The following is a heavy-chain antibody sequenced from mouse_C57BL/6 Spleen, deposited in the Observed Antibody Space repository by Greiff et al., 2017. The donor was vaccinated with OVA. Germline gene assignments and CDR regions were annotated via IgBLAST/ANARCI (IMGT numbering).Heavy chain of an antibody. V-gene: IGHV5-16*01. J-gene: IGHJ4*01. D-gene: IGHD3-3*01. CDR3: ARKGDSYAMDY. CDR1: GFTFSDYY. CDR2: INYDGSST. Sequence: EVMLVESEGGLVQPGSSMKLSCTASGFTFSDYYMAWVRQVPEKGLEWVANINYDGSSTYYLDSLKSRFIISRDNAKNILYLQMSSLKSEDTATYYCARKGDSYAMDYWGQGTSVTVSS.